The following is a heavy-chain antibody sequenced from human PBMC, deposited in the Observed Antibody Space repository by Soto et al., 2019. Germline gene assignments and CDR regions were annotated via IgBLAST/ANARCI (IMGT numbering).Heavy chain of an antibody. D-gene: IGHD3-16*01. CDR3: ARDMTVISPGWLDP. CDR1: GYSISDGYY. CDR2: MHHSGST. J-gene: IGHJ5*02. Sequence: KTSETLSLTCAVSGYSISDGYYWGWIRQSPGKRLEWIASMHHSGSTFYNPSLKSRVTISVDTSKNQFSLSLSSMTAADTAVYYCARDMTVISPGWLDPWGRGTLVTVSS. V-gene: IGHV4-38-2*02.